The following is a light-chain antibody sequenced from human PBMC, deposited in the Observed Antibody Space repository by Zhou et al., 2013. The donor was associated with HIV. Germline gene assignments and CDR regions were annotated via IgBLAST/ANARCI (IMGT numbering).Light chain of an antibody. CDR2: DAS. V-gene: IGKV3-15*01. J-gene: IGKJ2*01. CDR1: HNISTN. CDR3: QQYSNWPMFT. Sequence: EIVMTQSPATLSVSPGERATLSCRASHNISTNLAWYQQRPGQAPRVLIYDASTRATLTPARFSGSGSGTDFTLVISGLRSEDFAVYFCQQYSNWPMFTFGQGTYVDLK.